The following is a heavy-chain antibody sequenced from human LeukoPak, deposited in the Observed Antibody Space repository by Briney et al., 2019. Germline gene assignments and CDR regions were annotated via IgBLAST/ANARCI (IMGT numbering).Heavy chain of an antibody. D-gene: IGHD2-21*02. J-gene: IGHJ5*02. CDR1: GGSISSYY. CDR2: IYYSGST. CDR3: ARQAAYCGGDCYWVYNWFDP. V-gene: IGHV4-59*08. Sequence: PSETPSLTCTVSGGSISSYYWSWIRQPPGKGLEWIGYIYYSGSTNYNPSLKSRVTISVDTSKNQFSLKLSSVTAADTAVYYCARQAAYCGGDCYWVYNWFDPWGQGTLVTVSS.